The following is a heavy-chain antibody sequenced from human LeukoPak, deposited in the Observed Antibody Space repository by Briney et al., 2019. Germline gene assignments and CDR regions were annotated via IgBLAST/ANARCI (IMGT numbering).Heavy chain of an antibody. CDR1: AFIFSGHW. Sequence: PGGSLRLSCEASAFIFSGHWLNWVRQTPGKGLEWEASIKEDGSERQYVDSVKGRFIISRDNTKASLFLQLNSLRAEDTAVYYCARESRITMVRGVFGYWGQGTLVTVSS. CDR2: IKEDGSER. J-gene: IGHJ4*02. D-gene: IGHD3-10*01. V-gene: IGHV3-7*03. CDR3: ARESRITMVRGVFGY.